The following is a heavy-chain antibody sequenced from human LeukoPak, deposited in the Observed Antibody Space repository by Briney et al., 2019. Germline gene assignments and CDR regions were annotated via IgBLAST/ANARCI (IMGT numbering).Heavy chain of an antibody. Sequence: ASVKVSCKASGYTFTGYYMHWVRQAPGQGLEWMGRINPNSGGTNYAQKFQGRVTMTRDTSISTAYMELSRLRSDDTAVYYCARGPPSSPYYYDSSGYYPFDYWGQGTLVTVSS. V-gene: IGHV1-2*06. D-gene: IGHD3-22*01. J-gene: IGHJ4*02. CDR3: ARGPPSSPYYYDSSGYYPFDY. CDR2: INPNSGGT. CDR1: GYTFTGYY.